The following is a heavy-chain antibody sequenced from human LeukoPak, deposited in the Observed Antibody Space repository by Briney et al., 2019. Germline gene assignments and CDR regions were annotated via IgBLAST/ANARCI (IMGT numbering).Heavy chain of an antibody. V-gene: IGHV1-8*01. CDR3: ARGHPYCSSTSCYDAFDI. D-gene: IGHD2-2*01. J-gene: IGHJ3*02. Sequence: GASVKVSCKASGYTFISYDINWVRQATGQGLEWMGWMNPNSGNTGYAQKFQGRVTMTRNTSISTAYMELSSLRSEDTAVYYCARGHPYCSSTSCYDAFDIWGQGTMVTVSS. CDR2: MNPNSGNT. CDR1: GYTFISYD.